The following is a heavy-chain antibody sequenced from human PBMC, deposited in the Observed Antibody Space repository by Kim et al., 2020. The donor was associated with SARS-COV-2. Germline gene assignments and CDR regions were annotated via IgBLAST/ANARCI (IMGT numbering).Heavy chain of an antibody. J-gene: IGHJ4*02. CDR2: ISDSGGGT. V-gene: IGHV3-23*01. CDR3: ANEVHFDRLLSTGGYYFDP. Sequence: GGSLRLSCAASGFNFNNYGMSWVRQAPGKGLEWVSGISDSGGGTYYADSVKGRFTISRDNTKNTLHLQMNSLRVEDTAVYCCANEVHFDRLLSTGGYYFDPWGQGTLVIVSS. CDR1: GFNFNNYG. D-gene: IGHD3-9*01.